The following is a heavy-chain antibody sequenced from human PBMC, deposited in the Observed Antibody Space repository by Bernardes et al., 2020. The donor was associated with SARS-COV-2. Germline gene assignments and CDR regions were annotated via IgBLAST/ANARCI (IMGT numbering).Heavy chain of an antibody. CDR2: IKRKTDGGTA. V-gene: IGHV3-15*01. CDR3: ATYYYESSGYYALFDY. J-gene: IGHJ4*02. CDR1: GFTVSNAW. Sequence: GGSLRLSCAASGFTVSNAWMTWVRQAPGKGLEWVGRIKRKTDGGTAEYGAPVKGRFTISRDDSKNMLYLQMSGLKNEDTAVYYCATYYYESSGYYALFDYWGQGILVTVSS. D-gene: IGHD3-22*01.